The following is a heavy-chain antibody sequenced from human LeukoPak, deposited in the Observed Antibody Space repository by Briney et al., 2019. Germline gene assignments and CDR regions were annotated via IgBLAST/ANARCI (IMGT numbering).Heavy chain of an antibody. CDR3: ARVEWRHDAFDI. Sequence: GGSLRLSCAASGFTFSSYAMHWVRQAPGKGLEWVANIKQDGSEKYYVDSVKGRFTISRDNAKNSLYLQMNSLRAEDTAVYYCARVEWRHDAFDIWGQGTMVTVSS. CDR2: IKQDGSEK. CDR1: GFTFSSYA. J-gene: IGHJ3*02. D-gene: IGHD3-3*01. V-gene: IGHV3-7*04.